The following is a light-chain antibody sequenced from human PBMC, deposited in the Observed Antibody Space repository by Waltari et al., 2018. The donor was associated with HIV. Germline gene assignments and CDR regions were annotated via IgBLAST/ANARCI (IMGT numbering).Light chain of an antibody. CDR2: EVN. CDR3: SSYAGSGNLLL. CDR1: SNDLGPYNY. J-gene: IGLJ6*01. V-gene: IGLV2-8*01. Sequence: QSALTQPPAASGSPGQSVTISCTGTSNDLGPYNYVSCSQQHPDKAPRLLFYEVNKRPSGVPGRFSVSKSGNTASLTVSGLQAEDEADYYCSSYAGSGNLLLFGGGTKVTVL.